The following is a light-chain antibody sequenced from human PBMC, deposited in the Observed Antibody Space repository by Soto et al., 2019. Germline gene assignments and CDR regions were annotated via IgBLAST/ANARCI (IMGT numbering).Light chain of an antibody. CDR1: LSVGTY. CDR3: QQRSSWPLT. V-gene: IGKV3-11*01. J-gene: IGKJ4*01. CDR2: DAS. Sequence: EIVLTQSPATLSLSPGERATLSCRASLSVGTYLAWYQQRPGQTPRLLIYDASNRAPGIPARFSGSGSGTDFTLTISSLEPEDFAVYYCQQRSSWPLTFGGGTKVE.